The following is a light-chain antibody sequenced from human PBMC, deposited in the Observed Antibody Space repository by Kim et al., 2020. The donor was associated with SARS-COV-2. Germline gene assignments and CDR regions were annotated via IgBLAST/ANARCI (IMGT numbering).Light chain of an antibody. CDR1: EGINSL. CDR2: AAS. V-gene: IGKV1-9*01. J-gene: IGKJ4*01. CDR3: QQLNSYPLT. Sequence: IQLTQFPSSLSVSIGDRVTITCRASEGINSLLAWYQQKPGTAPKLLIYAASTLQSGVPSRFSGYGSETYFTLTISSLQPEDFATYYCQQLNSYPLTFGGGTKVDIK.